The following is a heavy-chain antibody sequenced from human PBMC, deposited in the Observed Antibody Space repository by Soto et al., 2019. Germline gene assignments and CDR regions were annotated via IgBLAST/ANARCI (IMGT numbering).Heavy chain of an antibody. Sequence: QVQLVQSGAEVKKPGASVKVSCKTSGYTFTSYGISWVRQAPRQGLEWMGWISGYNDNTNYPQKLQGRVTMTTDTSTGTAYMELRSLRSDDTAVYYCARDFYGMDVWGQGTTVTVS. J-gene: IGHJ6*02. CDR2: ISGYNDNT. CDR1: GYTFTSYG. CDR3: ARDFYGMDV. V-gene: IGHV1-18*01.